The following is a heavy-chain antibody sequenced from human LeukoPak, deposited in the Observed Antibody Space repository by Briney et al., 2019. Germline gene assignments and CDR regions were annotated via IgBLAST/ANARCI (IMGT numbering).Heavy chain of an antibody. J-gene: IGHJ4*02. Sequence: SETLSLTCTVSGYSITGGYYWGWIRQPPGEGLEWIGSIYHSGSTYYNPSLKSRVTISVDRSKNQFSLKLSSVTAADTAVYYCARGQQLPTFDYWGQGTLVTVSS. CDR1: GYSITGGYY. CDR3: ARGQQLPTFDY. D-gene: IGHD6-13*01. V-gene: IGHV4-38-2*02. CDR2: IYHSGST.